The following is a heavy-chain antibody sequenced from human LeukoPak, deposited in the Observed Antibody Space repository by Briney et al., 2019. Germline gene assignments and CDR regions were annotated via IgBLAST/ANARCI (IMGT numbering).Heavy chain of an antibody. D-gene: IGHD5-24*01. Sequence: SGGSLRLSCAASGFTFSSYSMNWVRQAPGKGLEWVSYISSSSSTIYYADSVKGRFTISRDNAENSLYLQMNSLRAEDTAVYYCALLTGMAATSNAFDIWGQGTMVTVSS. V-gene: IGHV3-48*01. CDR3: ALLTGMAATSNAFDI. CDR2: ISSSSSTI. CDR1: GFTFSSYS. J-gene: IGHJ3*02.